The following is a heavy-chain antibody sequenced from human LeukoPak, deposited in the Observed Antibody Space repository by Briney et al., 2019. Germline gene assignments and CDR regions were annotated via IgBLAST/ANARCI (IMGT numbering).Heavy chain of an antibody. CDR2: IYYTGST. Sequence: SETVSLTGTVSGLTNYNISELCRWIRQPPGKGLEWNGSIYYTGSTYYNPSLKSRVTISVDRPNNQFSLKLTSVTAADTAVYYFAGQGRHGVHDYWGQGTLVTVSS. V-gene: IGHV4-39*01. CDR3: AGQGRHGVHDY. D-gene: IGHD2-8*01. J-gene: IGHJ4*02. CDR1: GLTNYNISEL.